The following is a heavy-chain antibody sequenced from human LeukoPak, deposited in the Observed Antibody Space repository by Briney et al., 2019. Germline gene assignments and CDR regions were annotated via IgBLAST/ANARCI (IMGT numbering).Heavy chain of an antibody. V-gene: IGHV1-18*04. Sequence: EASVKVSCKASGYTFTSYGISWVRQAPGQGLEWMGWISAYNGNTNYAQKLQGRVTMTTDTSTSTAYMELRSPRSDDTAVYYCARLDIVVVPAATRGAFDIWGQGTMVTVSS. CDR2: ISAYNGNT. J-gene: IGHJ3*02. CDR1: GYTFTSYG. D-gene: IGHD2-2*01. CDR3: ARLDIVVVPAATRGAFDI.